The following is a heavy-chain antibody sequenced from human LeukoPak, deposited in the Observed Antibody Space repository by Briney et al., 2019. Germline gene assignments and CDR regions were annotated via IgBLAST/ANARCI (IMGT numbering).Heavy chain of an antibody. CDR3: ARGHLLNRPKYSSSWYGVDY. Sequence: KPSETLSLTCTVSGYSISSGYYWGWIRQPPGKGLEWIGSIYHSGSTYYNPSLKSRVTISVDTSKNQFSLKLSSVTAADTAVYYCARGHLLNRPKYSSSWYGVDYWGQGTLVTVSS. CDR2: IYHSGST. J-gene: IGHJ4*02. CDR1: GYSISSGYY. D-gene: IGHD6-13*01. V-gene: IGHV4-38-2*02.